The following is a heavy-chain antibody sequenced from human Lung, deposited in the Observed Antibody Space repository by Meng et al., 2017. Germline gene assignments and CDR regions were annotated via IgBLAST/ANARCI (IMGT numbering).Heavy chain of an antibody. CDR3: ARDEGISAAGKLFGDY. CDR2: INPKSGDT. Sequence: GKVGDEGKKPGASLKVSCKASGSTFPDYWLHWVRRAPGQGLEWMGRINPKSGDTHYAQRFQGRVTMTGDTSISTAYMELSGLRSDDTAMYYCARDEGISAAGKLFGDYWGQGTLVTVSS. J-gene: IGHJ4*02. V-gene: IGHV1-2*06. CDR1: GSTFPDYW. D-gene: IGHD6-13*01.